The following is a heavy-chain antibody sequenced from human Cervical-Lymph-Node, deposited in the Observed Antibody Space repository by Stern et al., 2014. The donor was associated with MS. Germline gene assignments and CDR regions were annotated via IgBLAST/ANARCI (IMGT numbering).Heavy chain of an antibody. CDR3: AREDYGNNSGDH. Sequence: VQLVQSGGGLVQPGGSLRLSCGATGFTFSNYWMHWVRQAPGKGLEWVSRINVDGRTTTYADSVKGRFSVSRDNAKNTLYLQMNSLRGEDTAVYYCAREDYGNNSGDHWGQGTLVTVSP. D-gene: IGHD4-11*01. J-gene: IGHJ4*02. CDR1: GFTFSNYW. V-gene: IGHV3-74*02. CDR2: INVDGRTT.